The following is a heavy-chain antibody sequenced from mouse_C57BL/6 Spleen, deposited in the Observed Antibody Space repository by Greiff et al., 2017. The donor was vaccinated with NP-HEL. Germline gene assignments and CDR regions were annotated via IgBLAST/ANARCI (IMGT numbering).Heavy chain of an antibody. J-gene: IGHJ4*01. CDR3: ARAQLLYAMDY. V-gene: IGHV1-80*01. CDR2: IYPGDGDT. D-gene: IGHD2-1*01. CDR1: GYAFSSYW. Sequence: VQLQESGAELVKPGASVKISCKASGYAFSSYWMNWVKQRPGKGLEWIGQIYPGDGDTNYNGKFKGKATLTADKSSSTAYMQLSSLTSEDSAVYFCARAQLLYAMDYWGQGTSVTVSS.